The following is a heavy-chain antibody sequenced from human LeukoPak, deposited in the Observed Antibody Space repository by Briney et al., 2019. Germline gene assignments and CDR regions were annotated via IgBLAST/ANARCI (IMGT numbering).Heavy chain of an antibody. CDR2: FDPEDGET. V-gene: IGHV1-24*01. Sequence: ASVKVSCKVSGYTLTELSMHWVRQAPGKGLEWMGGFDPEDGETIYAQKFQGRVTITADESTSTAYMELSSLRSEDTAVYYCAIGDYFDYWGQGTLVTVSS. J-gene: IGHJ4*02. CDR3: AIGDYFDY. CDR1: GYTLTELS. D-gene: IGHD3-16*01.